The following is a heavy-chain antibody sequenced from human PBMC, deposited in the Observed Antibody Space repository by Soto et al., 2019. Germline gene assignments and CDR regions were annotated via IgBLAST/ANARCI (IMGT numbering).Heavy chain of an antibody. CDR1: GFTFSNAW. J-gene: IGHJ6*02. D-gene: IGHD3-3*01. V-gene: IGHV3-15*01. CDR2: IRGKSDGGTT. CDR3: AKDIRVFGVVITYYSMDV. Sequence: PGGSLRLSCAASGFTFSNAWLSWVRQTPAKGLEWVAHIRGKSDGGTTDYAAPVKGRLTISRDDSKNTLYLEMNSLKTEDTAVYYCAKDIRVFGVVITYYSMDVWGQGTTVTVSS.